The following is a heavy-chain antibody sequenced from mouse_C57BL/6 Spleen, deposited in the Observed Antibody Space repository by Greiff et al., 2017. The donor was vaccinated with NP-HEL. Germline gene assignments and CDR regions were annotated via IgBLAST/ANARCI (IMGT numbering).Heavy chain of an antibody. V-gene: IGHV5-6*01. CDR3: ARHPGPHYFDY. Sequence: EVQGVESGGDLVKPGGSLKLSCAASGFTFSSYGMSWVRQTPDKRLEWVATISSGGSYTYYPDSVKGRFTISRDNAKNTLYLQMSSLKSEDTAMYYCARHPGPHYFDYWGQGTTLTVSS. CDR2: ISSGGSYT. CDR1: GFTFSSYG. J-gene: IGHJ2*01.